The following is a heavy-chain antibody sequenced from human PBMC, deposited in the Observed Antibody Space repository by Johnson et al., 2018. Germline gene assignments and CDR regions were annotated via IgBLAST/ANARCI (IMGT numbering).Heavy chain of an antibody. V-gene: IGHV4-59*01. D-gene: IGHD2-15*01. Sequence: QVQLQESGPRLVKPSETLSLTCTVSGVSISSYYWSWIRQPPGTGLEWIGYIYYTGGTKYNPSLQSRVTISVDTSKNQFSLKLNSVTAKDTAVYCSARDARAMVGSGYLDYWGQGTLVTVSS. CDR1: GVSISSYY. CDR3: ARDARAMVGSGYLDY. CDR2: IYYTGGT. J-gene: IGHJ4*02.